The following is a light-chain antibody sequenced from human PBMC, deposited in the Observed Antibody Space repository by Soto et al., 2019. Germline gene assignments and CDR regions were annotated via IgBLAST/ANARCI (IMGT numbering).Light chain of an antibody. CDR3: QQYNNWPLT. CDR1: HRVNTY. J-gene: IGKJ4*01. V-gene: IGKV3-15*01. Sequence: EILMTQSPATLSVSPGEGATLSCRASHRVNTYLAWYQQRPGQAPRLLIYDASTRATGIPARFSGSGSGTEFTLTISSLQSEYFAVYYCQQYNNWPLTVGGGTKVDIK. CDR2: DAS.